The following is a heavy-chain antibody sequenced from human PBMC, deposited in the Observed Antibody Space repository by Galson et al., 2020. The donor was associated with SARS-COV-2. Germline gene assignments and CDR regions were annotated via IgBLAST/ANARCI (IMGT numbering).Heavy chain of an antibody. CDR1: GFTFSSYA. CDR3: ARDPGVEELGCGESQPYWDY. J-gene: IGHJ4*02. CDR2: ISYDGSNK. V-gene: IGHV3-30*04. Sequence: GESLKISCAASGFTFSSYAMHWVRQAPGKGLEWVAVISYDGSNKYYADSVKGRFTISRDNSKNTLYLQMNSLRAEDTAVYYCARDPGVEELGCGESQPYWDYGGRGTLVTVSS. D-gene: IGHD3-10*01.